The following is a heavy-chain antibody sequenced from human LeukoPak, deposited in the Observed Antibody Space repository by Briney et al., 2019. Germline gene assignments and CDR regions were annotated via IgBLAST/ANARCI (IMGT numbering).Heavy chain of an antibody. CDR1: GGSISSGSYY. D-gene: IGHD5-18*01. V-gene: IGHV4-39*07. CDR3: ARGRRGYSYASPFDY. CDR2: INHSGST. Sequence: SETLSLTRTVSGGSISSGSYYWRWIRQPPGKGLEWIGEINHSGSTNYNPSLKSRVTISVDTSKNQFSLKLSSVTAADTAVYYCARGRRGYSYASPFDYWGQGTLVTVSS. J-gene: IGHJ4*02.